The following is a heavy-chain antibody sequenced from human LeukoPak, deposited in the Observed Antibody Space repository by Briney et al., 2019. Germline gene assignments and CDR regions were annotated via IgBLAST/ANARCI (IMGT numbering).Heavy chain of an antibody. CDR1: GFIFSSSG. D-gene: IGHD4-17*01. CDR2: IRYDGSYN. J-gene: IGHJ4*02. Sequence: PGGSLRLSCAASGFIFSSSGMRWVRQAPGKGLEWVAFIRYDGSYNYYADSVKGRFTISRDSSKKTLYLQMNSLRVEDTAVYYCAKAMTTVTPFDYWGQGTLATVSS. V-gene: IGHV3-30*02. CDR3: AKAMTTVTPFDY.